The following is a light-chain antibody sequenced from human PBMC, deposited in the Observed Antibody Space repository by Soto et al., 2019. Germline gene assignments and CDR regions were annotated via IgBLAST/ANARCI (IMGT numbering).Light chain of an antibody. J-gene: IGKJ1*01. CDR1: QSVINNY. CDR3: QQYGSSGT. V-gene: IGKV3-20*01. CDR2: GAS. Sequence: EIVLTQSPGTVSLSPGEIATLSCRASQSVINNYLAWYQQKPGQAPRLLIYGASNRATGIPDRFSGSGSGTDFTLTISRLEAEDFAVYYCQQYGSSGTFGQGTKVDI.